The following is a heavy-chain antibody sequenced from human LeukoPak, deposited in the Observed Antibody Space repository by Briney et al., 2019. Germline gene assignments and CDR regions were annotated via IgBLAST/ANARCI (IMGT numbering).Heavy chain of an antibody. J-gene: IGHJ4*02. V-gene: IGHV4-30-4*01. CDR1: GGSISSGDYY. D-gene: IGHD5-18*01. CDR3: ARVGASYGYSFLFDY. CDR2: IYYSGST. Sequence: PSETLSLTCTVSGGSISSGDYYWSWIRQPPGKGLEWIGYIYYSGSTYYNPSLKSRVTISVDTSKNQFSLKLSSVTAADTAVYYCARVGASYGYSFLFDYWGQGTLVTVSS.